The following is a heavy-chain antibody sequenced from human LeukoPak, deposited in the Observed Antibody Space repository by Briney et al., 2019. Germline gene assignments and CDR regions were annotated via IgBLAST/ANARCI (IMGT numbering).Heavy chain of an antibody. J-gene: IGHJ4*02. CDR1: GFTVSSNY. D-gene: IGHD3/OR15-3a*01. CDR3: ASGLKWAFFDY. V-gene: IGHV3-53*01. Sequence: GGPLRLSCAASGFTVSSNYMSWVRQAPGKGLEWVSVIYSGGSTYYADSVKGRFTISRDNSKNTLYLQMNSLRAEDTAVYYCASGLKWAFFDYWGQGTLVTVSS. CDR2: IYSGGST.